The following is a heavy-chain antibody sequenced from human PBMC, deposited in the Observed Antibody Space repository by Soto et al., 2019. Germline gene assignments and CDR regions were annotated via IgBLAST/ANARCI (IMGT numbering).Heavy chain of an antibody. D-gene: IGHD6-6*01. CDR1: GGTFSSYA. CDR3: AREWGVADRPGYDAFDI. CDR2: IIPILGTA. J-gene: IGHJ3*02. Sequence: QVQLVQSGAEVKKPGSSVKVSCKASGGTFSSYAISWVRQAPGHGLEWMGGIIPILGTANYAQKFQGRVTITADKSTSTADMERSSLRSEDTAVYYCAREWGVADRPGYDAFDIWGQGTMVTVSS. V-gene: IGHV1-69*06.